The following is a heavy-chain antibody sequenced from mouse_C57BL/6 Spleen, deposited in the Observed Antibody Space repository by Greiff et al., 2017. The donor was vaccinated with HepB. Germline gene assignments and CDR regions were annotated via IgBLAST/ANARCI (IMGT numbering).Heavy chain of an antibody. CDR1: GYSFTDYN. Sequence: EVQLQQSGPELVKPGASVKISCKASGYSFTDYNMNLVKQSNGKSLELIGVINPNYGTTSYNQKLKAKATLTVDQSSSTAYIQLNSLTSEDSAVYYCARAYYSNFGDYWGQGTTRTVSS. D-gene: IGHD2-5*01. J-gene: IGHJ2*01. CDR2: INPNYGTT. CDR3: ARAYYSNFGDY. V-gene: IGHV1-39*01.